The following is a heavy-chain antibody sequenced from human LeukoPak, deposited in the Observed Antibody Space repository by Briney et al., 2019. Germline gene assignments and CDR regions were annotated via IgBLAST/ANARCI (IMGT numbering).Heavy chain of an antibody. CDR3: AKDRGMVVPAATIYYYYGMDV. J-gene: IGHJ6*02. D-gene: IGHD2-2*01. CDR2: ISYDGSNK. V-gene: IGHV3-30*18. Sequence: GGSLRLSCAASGFTFSSYGMHWVRQAPGKGLEWVAVISYDGSNKYYADSVRGRFTISRDNSKNTQYLQMNSLRAEDTAVYYCAKDRGMVVPAATIYYYYGMDVWGQGTTVTVSS. CDR1: GFTFSSYG.